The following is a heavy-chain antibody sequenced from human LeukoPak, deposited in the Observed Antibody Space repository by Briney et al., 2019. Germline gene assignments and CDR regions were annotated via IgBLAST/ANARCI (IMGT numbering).Heavy chain of an antibody. J-gene: IGHJ5*02. CDR2: IIPILGIA. V-gene: IGHV1-69*04. CDR3: ARVGSYDSSGYYYIYWFDP. CDR1: GYTFITYG. D-gene: IGHD3-22*01. Sequence: SVKVSCKASGYTFITYGISWVRQAPGQGLEWMGRIIPILGIANYAQKFQGRVTITADKSTSTAYMELSSLRSEDTAVYYCARVGSYDSSGYYYIYWFDPWGQGTLVTVSS.